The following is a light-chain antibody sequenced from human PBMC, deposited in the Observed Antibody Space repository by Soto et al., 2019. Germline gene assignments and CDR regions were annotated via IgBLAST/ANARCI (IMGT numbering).Light chain of an antibody. CDR1: QSVASN. V-gene: IGKV3-15*01. Sequence: EIVMTQSPATLSVSPGEGATLSCRASQSVASNLAWYQQKPGQAPRLVIYGASTRATGIPARFSGSGSGTEFTLTISSLEPEDFAVYYCQQRSNWPVTFGQGTKVDIK. J-gene: IGKJ2*01. CDR3: QQRSNWPVT. CDR2: GAS.